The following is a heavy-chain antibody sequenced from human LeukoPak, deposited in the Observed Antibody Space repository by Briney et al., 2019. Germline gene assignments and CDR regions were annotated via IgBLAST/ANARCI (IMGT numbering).Heavy chain of an antibody. Sequence: SQTLSLTCAISGDSVSSSSATWNWIRQSPSRGLEWLRRTFYRSKWYNDYAVSVESRISINPDTSKNQFSLQLNSVTPEDTAIYYCARGAPYHLDYWGQGTLVTVSS. CDR3: ARGAPYHLDY. CDR1: GDSVSSSSAT. CDR2: TFYRSKWYN. J-gene: IGHJ4*02. D-gene: IGHD1-14*01. V-gene: IGHV6-1*01.